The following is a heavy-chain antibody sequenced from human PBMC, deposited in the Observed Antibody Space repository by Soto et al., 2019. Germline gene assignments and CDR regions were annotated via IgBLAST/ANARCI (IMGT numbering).Heavy chain of an antibody. J-gene: IGHJ5*02. CDR3: ARHIVVVPAAIPSNWFDP. CDR1: GFYIISYY. Sequence: SETHSLTCPFSGFYIISYYWSWIRQPPGKGLEWIGYIYYSGSTNYNPSLKSRVTISVDTSKNQFSLKLSSVTAADTAVYYCARHIVVVPAAIPSNWFDPWGQGTLVTVSS. CDR2: IYYSGST. V-gene: IGHV4-59*08. D-gene: IGHD2-2*02.